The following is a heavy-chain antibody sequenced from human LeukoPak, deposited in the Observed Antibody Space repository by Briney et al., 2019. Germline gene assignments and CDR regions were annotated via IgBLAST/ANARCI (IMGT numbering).Heavy chain of an antibody. D-gene: IGHD3-10*01. CDR1: GFTFSSYA. Sequence: GGSLKLSCAASGFTFSSYAMSWVRQAPGKGLEWVSAISGSGGSTYYADSVKGRFTISRDNSKNTLYLQMNSLRAEDTAVYYCAKNRYGSGSIDYWGQGTLVTVSS. CDR2: ISGSGGST. V-gene: IGHV3-23*01. CDR3: AKNRYGSGSIDY. J-gene: IGHJ4*02.